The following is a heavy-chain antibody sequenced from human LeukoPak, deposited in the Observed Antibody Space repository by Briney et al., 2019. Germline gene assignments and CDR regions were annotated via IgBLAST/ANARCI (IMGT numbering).Heavy chain of an antibody. J-gene: IGHJ6*02. V-gene: IGHV1-2*02. CDR1: GYTFTGYY. CDR3: ARDARSLYYYYGMDV. Sequence: ASVKVSCKASGYTFTGYYMHWVRQAPGQGLEWRGWINPNSGGTNYAQKFQGRVTMTRDTSISTAYMELSRLRSDDTAVYYCARDARSLYYYYGMDVWGQGTTVTVSS. CDR2: INPNSGGT.